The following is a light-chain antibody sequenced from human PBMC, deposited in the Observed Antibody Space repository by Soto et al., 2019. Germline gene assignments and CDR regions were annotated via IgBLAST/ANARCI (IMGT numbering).Light chain of an antibody. CDR2: VAS. CDR1: QSVSSK. CDR3: QQYNVWPLT. V-gene: IGKV3-15*01. J-gene: IGKJ4*01. Sequence: EIVMTQSPATLSVSPGETAALSCRASQSVSSKLAWYQQKPGQTPKLLIYVASTRATGIPARFSGSGSGTEFTLTISSLQSEDFAVYYCQQYNVWPLTFGGGTNVEFK.